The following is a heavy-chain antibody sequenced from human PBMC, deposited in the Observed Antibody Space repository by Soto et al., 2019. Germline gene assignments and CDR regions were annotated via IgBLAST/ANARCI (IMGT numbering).Heavy chain of an antibody. V-gene: IGHV3-48*02. J-gene: IGHJ3*02. D-gene: IGHD3-22*01. CDR3: ARDLGVLYYYDSSGYTIDI. CDR2: ISSSSSTI. CDR1: GFTFSSYS. Sequence: GGSLRLSCAASGFTFSSYSMNWVRQAPGKXLEWVSYISSSSSTIYYADSVKGRFTISRDNAKNSLCLQMNSLRDEDTAVYYCARDLGVLYYYDSSGYTIDIWGQGTMVTVSS.